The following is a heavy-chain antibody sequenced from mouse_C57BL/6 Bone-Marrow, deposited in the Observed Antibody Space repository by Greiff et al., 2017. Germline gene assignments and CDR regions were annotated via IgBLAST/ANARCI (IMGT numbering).Heavy chain of an antibody. Sequence: QVQLQQPGAELVKPGASVTLSCKASGYTFTSYWMPWVKQRPGQGLEWIGEIDPSDSYTNYNQKLKGKATLTVDTSSSTAYMQLSSLTSEDSAVYYCARKVYYGNYFYAMDYWGQGTSVTVSS. CDR3: ARKVYYGNYFYAMDY. V-gene: IGHV1-50*01. J-gene: IGHJ4*01. CDR1: GYTFTSYW. D-gene: IGHD2-1*01. CDR2: IDPSDSYT.